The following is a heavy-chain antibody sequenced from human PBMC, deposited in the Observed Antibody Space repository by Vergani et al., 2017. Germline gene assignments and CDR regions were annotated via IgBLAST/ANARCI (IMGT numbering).Heavy chain of an antibody. CDR1: GGSISSSSYY. CDR2: IYYSGST. CDR3: ARERTRQLVRSDYYYYGMDV. V-gene: IGHV4-39*02. Sequence: QLQLQESGPGLVKPSETLSLTCTVSGGSISSSSYYWGWIRQPPGKGLEWIGSIYYSGSTYYNPSLKSRVTISVDTSKNQFYLKLSSVTAADTAVYYCARERTRQLVRSDYYYYGMDVWGQGTTVTVSS. J-gene: IGHJ6*02. D-gene: IGHD6-13*01.